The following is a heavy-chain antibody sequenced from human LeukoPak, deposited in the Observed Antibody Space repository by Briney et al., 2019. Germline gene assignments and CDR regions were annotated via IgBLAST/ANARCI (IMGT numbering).Heavy chain of an antibody. D-gene: IGHD7-27*01. CDR2: ISSGSSAI. Sequence: PGGSLRLSCAASGFSFSTYSMNWVRQAPGKGLQWVLYISSGSSAIYYTDSVKGRFTITRDDAKNSVYLQMNSLRTEDTAVYYCGTGDPRFDYWGQGILVTVSS. CDR3: GTGDPRFDY. CDR1: GFSFSTYS. V-gene: IGHV3-48*01. J-gene: IGHJ4*02.